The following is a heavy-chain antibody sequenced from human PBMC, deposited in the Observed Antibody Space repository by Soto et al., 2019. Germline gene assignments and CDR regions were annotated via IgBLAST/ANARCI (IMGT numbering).Heavy chain of an antibody. CDR3: ARARRSYYYGSGSYYALDGMDV. J-gene: IGHJ6*02. V-gene: IGHV4-30-2*01. CDR2: IYHSGRT. CDR1: GGSIGSGGNS. D-gene: IGHD3-10*01. Sequence: SETLTLTCAVSGGSIGSGGNSWSWIRQPPGKGLEWIGYIYHSGRTYYNPSLKSRVTISVDRSKNQFSLKLSSVTAADTAVYYCARARRSYYYGSGSYYALDGMDVWGQGTTVTVSS.